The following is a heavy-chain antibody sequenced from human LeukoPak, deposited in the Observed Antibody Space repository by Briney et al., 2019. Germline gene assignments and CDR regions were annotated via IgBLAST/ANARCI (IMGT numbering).Heavy chain of an antibody. J-gene: IGHJ5*02. CDR3: ATSKAVAGTSNWFDP. Sequence: GGSLRLSCAASGFTFSSYAMSWVRQAPGKGLEWVSAISGSGGSTYYADSVKGRFTISRDNSKNTLYLQMNSLRAEDTAVYYCATSKAVAGTSNWFDPWGQGTLVTVSS. CDR2: ISGSGGST. D-gene: IGHD6-19*01. V-gene: IGHV3-23*01. CDR1: GFTFSSYA.